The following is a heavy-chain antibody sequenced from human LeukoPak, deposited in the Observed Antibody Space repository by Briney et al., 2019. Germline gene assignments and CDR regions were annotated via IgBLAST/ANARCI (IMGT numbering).Heavy chain of an antibody. CDR3: ARSRPGLRDAFDI. CDR1: GYTFTGYY. J-gene: IGHJ3*02. D-gene: IGHD1-14*01. Sequence: ASVKVSCKASGYTFTGYYMHWVRQAPGQGLEWMGWINPNSGGTNYAQKFQGRVTMTRDTSISTAYMELSRLRSDDTAVYYCARSRPGLRDAFDIWGQGTMVTVSS. V-gene: IGHV1-2*02. CDR2: INPNSGGT.